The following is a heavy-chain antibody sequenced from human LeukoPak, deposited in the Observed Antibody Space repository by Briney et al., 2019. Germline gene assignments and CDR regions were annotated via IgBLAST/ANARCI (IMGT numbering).Heavy chain of an antibody. Sequence: GGSLRLSCKGSRITFGDYDMSWVRRAPGKGLEWVSSISSSSSYIYYADSVKGRFTVSRDNAKNSLYLQMNSLRAEDTAVYYCAKEHEWIAVDYWGQGTLVTVSS. CDR1: RITFGDYD. CDR3: AKEHEWIAVDY. V-gene: IGHV3-21*04. D-gene: IGHD6-19*01. CDR2: ISSSSSYI. J-gene: IGHJ4*02.